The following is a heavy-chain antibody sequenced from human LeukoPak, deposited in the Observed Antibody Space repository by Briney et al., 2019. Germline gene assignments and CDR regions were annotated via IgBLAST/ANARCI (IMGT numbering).Heavy chain of an antibody. J-gene: IGHJ6*03. D-gene: IGHD5-18*01. V-gene: IGHV1-46*01. CDR3: AREAKRDGYYYYYYYMDV. Sequence: ASVKVSCKASGYTFTSYYMHWVRQAPGQGLEWMGIINPSGGSTSYAQKFQGRVTMTRDMSTSTAYMELSRLRSDDTAVYYCAREAKRDGYYYYYYYMDVWGKGTTVTVSS. CDR2: INPSGGST. CDR1: GYTFTSYY.